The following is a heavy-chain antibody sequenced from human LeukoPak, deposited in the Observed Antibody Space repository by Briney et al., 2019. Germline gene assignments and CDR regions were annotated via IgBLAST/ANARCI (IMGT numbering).Heavy chain of an antibody. CDR2: LSDSGVYT. J-gene: IGHJ3*02. D-gene: IGHD1-26*01. CDR3: ARDPSGSTGGAFDI. V-gene: IGHV3-23*01. Sequence: PGGSLRLSCAAPGFTFSNYAMTWVRQAPGKGLEWVSILSDSGVYTYYADSVKGRFTISRDNSKNTLYLQMNSLRAEDTAVYYCARDPSGSTGGAFDIWGQGTMVTVSS. CDR1: GFTFSNYA.